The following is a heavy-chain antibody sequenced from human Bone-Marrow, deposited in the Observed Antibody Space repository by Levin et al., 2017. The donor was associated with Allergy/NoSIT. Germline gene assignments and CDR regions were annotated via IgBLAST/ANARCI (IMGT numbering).Heavy chain of an antibody. CDR2: MSGSGGRT. J-gene: IGHJ4*02. CDR1: GFTFSRYA. CDR3: AREDNWNYEY. Sequence: GESLKISCAASGFTFSRYAMAWVRQAPGQGLEWVSGMSGSGGRTVYADSVKGRFTISRDNSKNIMYLEMNSLRVEDTAIYYCAREDNWNYEYWGQGTLVTVSS. D-gene: IGHD1-7*01. V-gene: IGHV3-23*01.